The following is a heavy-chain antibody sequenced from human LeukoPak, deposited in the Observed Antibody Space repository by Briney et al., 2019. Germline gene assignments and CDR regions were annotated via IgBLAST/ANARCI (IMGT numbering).Heavy chain of an antibody. CDR2: IIPIFGTA. D-gene: IGHD3-22*01. CDR1: GGTFSSYA. CDR3: ARDPHRYDSSGYYFVY. V-gene: IGHV1-69*13. Sequence: SVKVSCKASGGTFSSYAISWVRQAPGQGLEWMGGIIPIFGTANYAQKFQGRVTITADESTSTAYMELSSLRSEDTAVYYYARDPHRYDSSGYYFVYWGQGTLVTVSS. J-gene: IGHJ4*02.